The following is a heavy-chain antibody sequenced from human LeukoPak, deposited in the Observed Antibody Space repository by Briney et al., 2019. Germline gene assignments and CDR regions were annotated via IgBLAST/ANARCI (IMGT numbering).Heavy chain of an antibody. V-gene: IGHV1-2*06. Sequence: DSVKVSCKASGYTFTGYYMHWVRQAPGQGLEWMGRINPNSGGTNYAQKFQGRVTMTRDTSISTAFMELSRLSSDDTAVYYCARAKIVGATDLDYWGQGTLVTVSS. CDR3: ARAKIVGATDLDY. CDR1: GYTFTGYY. D-gene: IGHD1-26*01. CDR2: INPNSGGT. J-gene: IGHJ4*02.